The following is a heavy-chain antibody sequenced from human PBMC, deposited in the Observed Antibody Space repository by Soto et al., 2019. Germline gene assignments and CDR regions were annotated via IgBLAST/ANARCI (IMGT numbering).Heavy chain of an antibody. V-gene: IGHV3-74*01. CDR3: ARGGLYAYYQDN. J-gene: IGHJ4*02. CDR2: LKGDGSMT. CDR1: GFTFSTYW. Sequence: EVQLVESGGGVVQPGESLRLSCTASGFTFSTYWMHWVRQAPGKGLVWLSRLKGDGSMTDYADSVKGRFTISSDNAENTLYLQMSGLRAEDTAIYDCARGGLYAYYQDNWGQGTLVTVSS. D-gene: IGHD3-16*01.